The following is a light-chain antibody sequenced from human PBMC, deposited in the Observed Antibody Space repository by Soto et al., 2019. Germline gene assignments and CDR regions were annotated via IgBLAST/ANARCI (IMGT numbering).Light chain of an antibody. CDR1: SSDVGGHNY. CDR3: PSYAGNNNIE. CDR2: EVN. V-gene: IGLV2-8*01. Sequence: QSALTQPPSASGSPGQSVTISCTGTSSDVGGHNYVSWYQHHPGKAPNLMIYEVNKRPSGVPDRFSGSKSGNTAALTVSGLQAEDEADYYCPSYAGNNNIEFGGGTKLTV. J-gene: IGLJ2*01.